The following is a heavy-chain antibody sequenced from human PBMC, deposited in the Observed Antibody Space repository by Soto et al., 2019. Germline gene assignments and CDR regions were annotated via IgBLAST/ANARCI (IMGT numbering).Heavy chain of an antibody. Sequence: PSETLSLTCVVSGGSLSDYFWSWIRQPPGMALEWIGEINHLGSINYNPSLKSRVTMSVDTSKSQFSLTLNSVTAADTATYYCARGGISHWAYFYYMDGWDRGTTVTVSS. CDR1: GGSLSDYF. D-gene: IGHD2-21*01. CDR3: ARGGISHWAYFYYMDG. V-gene: IGHV4-34*01. CDR2: INHLGSI. J-gene: IGHJ6*03.